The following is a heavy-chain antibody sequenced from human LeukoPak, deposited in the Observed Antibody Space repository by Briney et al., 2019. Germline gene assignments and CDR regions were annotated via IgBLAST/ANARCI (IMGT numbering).Heavy chain of an antibody. J-gene: IGHJ4*02. D-gene: IGHD6-19*01. CDR1: GYSISSGYY. CDR2: IYHSSNT. CDR3: AAIAVAGQFDF. V-gene: IGHV4-38-2*01. Sequence: PSETLSLNCAVSGYSISSGYYWGWIRQPPGKGLEWIGNIYHSSNTYYSPSLKSRVTISVDMFKNHFSLKLSSMTAADTAVYYCAAIAVAGQFDFWGQGILVTVSS.